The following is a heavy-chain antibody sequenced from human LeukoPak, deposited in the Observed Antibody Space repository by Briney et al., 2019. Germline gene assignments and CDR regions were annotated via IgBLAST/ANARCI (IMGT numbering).Heavy chain of an antibody. D-gene: IGHD3-22*01. CDR2: INPHTGAA. V-gene: IGHV1-2*02. Sequence: ASVTVSCKVSGYTFTENYIHWVRQTPGRGLEWMGLINPHTGAANYTQNFQGRVTLTRDTSSSTAYMHLSSLRSDDTAVYYCARGKSGYSPWGQGSPVTVST. CDR1: GYTFTENY. CDR3: ARGKSGYSP. J-gene: IGHJ4*02.